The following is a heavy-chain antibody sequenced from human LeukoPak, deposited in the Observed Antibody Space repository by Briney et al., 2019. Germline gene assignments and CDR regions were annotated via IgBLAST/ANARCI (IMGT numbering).Heavy chain of an antibody. D-gene: IGHD6-19*01. J-gene: IGHJ3*02. CDR1: GLTFSSYG. V-gene: IGHV3-30*18. CDR2: ISYDGSNK. CDR3: AKDGYSSGIDAFDI. Sequence: GGSLRLSCAASGLTFSSYGMHWVRQAPGKGLVWVAVISYDGSNKYYADSVKGRFTISRDNSKNTLYLQMNSLRAEDTAVYYCAKDGYSSGIDAFDIWGQGTMVTVSS.